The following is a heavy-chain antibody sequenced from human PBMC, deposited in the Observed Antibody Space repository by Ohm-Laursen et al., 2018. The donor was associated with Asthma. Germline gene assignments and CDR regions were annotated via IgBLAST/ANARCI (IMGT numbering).Heavy chain of an antibody. D-gene: IGHD3-16*01. V-gene: IGHV3-48*01. Sequence: LRLSCAASEFTFSLYSMNWVRQAPGKGLEWVSYISSSSSTIYYADSVKGRFTISRDNAKNSLYLQMNNLRAEDAAIYYCAREWGGMDVWGQGTTVTVSS. CDR1: EFTFSLYS. CDR3: AREWGGMDV. J-gene: IGHJ6*02. CDR2: ISSSSSTI.